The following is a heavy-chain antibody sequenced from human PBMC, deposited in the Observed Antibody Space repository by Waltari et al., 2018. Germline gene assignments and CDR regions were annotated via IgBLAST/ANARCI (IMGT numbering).Heavy chain of an antibody. CDR3: ARDLRYYDSSGFYYYGMDV. V-gene: IGHV1-69*08. J-gene: IGHJ6*02. Sequence: QVQLVQSGAEVKKPGSSVKVSCKASGGTFSSYTISWVRQAPGQGLEWMGRIIPILGKANYAQKFQGRGTITADKSTSTAYMELSSLRSEDTAVYYCARDLRYYDSSGFYYYGMDVWGQGTTVTVSS. CDR1: GGTFSSYT. CDR2: IIPILGKA. D-gene: IGHD3-22*01.